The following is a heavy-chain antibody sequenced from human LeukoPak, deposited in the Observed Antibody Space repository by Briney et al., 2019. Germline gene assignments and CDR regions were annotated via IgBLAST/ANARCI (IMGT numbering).Heavy chain of an antibody. CDR1: GFTFSSYS. V-gene: IGHV3-48*02. CDR2: ISSSTRTI. Sequence: GGSLRLSCAASGFTFSSYSMNWVRQAPGKGLEWVSYISSSTRTIYYADSVKGRFTISRDNAKNSLYLQMNNLRDEDTAVYYCARDWPRDGYHEIFEYWGQGTLVTVSS. J-gene: IGHJ4*02. CDR3: ARDWPRDGYHEIFEY. D-gene: IGHD5-24*01.